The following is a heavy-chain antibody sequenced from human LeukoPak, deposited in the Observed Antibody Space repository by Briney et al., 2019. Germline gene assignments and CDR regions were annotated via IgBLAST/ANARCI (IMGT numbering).Heavy chain of an antibody. CDR3: AKEEVLPNFDY. V-gene: IGHV3-23*01. D-gene: IGHD4/OR15-4a*01. J-gene: IGHJ4*02. CDR2: ISGSGGST. Sequence: GGSLRLSCAASGFTFSCYAMSWVRQARGKGLGWVSTISGSGGSTYDADSEKSRFTISRDNSKNTLYLQMSIRRAEDTAVYYCAKEEVLPNFDYWGQGTLVTVSS. CDR1: GFTFSCYA.